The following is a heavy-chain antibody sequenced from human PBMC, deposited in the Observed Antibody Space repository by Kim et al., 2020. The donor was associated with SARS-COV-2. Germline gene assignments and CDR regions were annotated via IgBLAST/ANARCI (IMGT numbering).Heavy chain of an antibody. V-gene: IGHV4-59*08. CDR2: VYYSGST. CDR3: ARHRRGLWFGQLSTHFDY. CDR1: GGSISTYY. Sequence: SETLSLTCTVSGGSISTYYWSWVRQTPGKGLEWIGNVYYSGSTKYNPSLESRINISADTSKSQLSLTPSSVTAADAAVYYCARHRRGLWFGQLSTHFDYWGQGILVTVSS. D-gene: IGHD3-10*01. J-gene: IGHJ4*02.